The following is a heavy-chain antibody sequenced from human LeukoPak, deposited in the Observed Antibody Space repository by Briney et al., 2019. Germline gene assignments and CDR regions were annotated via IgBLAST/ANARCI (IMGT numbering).Heavy chain of an antibody. CDR3: ARVVRGYSYGPPYYYYMDA. V-gene: IGHV3-21*01. CDR2: ISSGTSYI. CDR1: GFTFNTYT. J-gene: IGHJ6*03. D-gene: IGHD5-18*01. Sequence: GGSLRLSCAASGFTFNTYTMNWVRQAPGKGLEWVSSISSGTSYIYYADSVKGRFTISGDNAKNSLYLQMNSLRAEDTAVYYCARVVRGYSYGPPYYYYMDAWGKGTTVTVSS.